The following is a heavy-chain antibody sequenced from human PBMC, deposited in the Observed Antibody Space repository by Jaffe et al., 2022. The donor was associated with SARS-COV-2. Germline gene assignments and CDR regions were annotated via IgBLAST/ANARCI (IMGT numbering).Heavy chain of an antibody. Sequence: QVQLRQWGAGLLKPSETLSLTCAVYGGSFSGYYWTWIRQPPGKGLELIGEINHSGTTNYSPSLMSRVTLSVDTSKNQFSLKLSSVTAADTAVYYCARGPSYCTNGVCYKHYYGMDVWGQGTTVTVSS. V-gene: IGHV4-34*01. D-gene: IGHD2-8*01. J-gene: IGHJ6*02. CDR1: GGSFSGYY. CDR2: INHSGTT. CDR3: ARGPSYCTNGVCYKHYYGMDV.